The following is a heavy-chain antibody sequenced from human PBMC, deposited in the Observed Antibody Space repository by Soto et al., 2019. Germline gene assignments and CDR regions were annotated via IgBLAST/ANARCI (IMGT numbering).Heavy chain of an antibody. CDR2: IYWDDDK. J-gene: IGHJ4*02. V-gene: IGHV2-5*02. Sequence: QITLKESGPTLVRPTQTLTLTCTFSGFSLTTSGVGVGWIRQPPGKALEWLAVIYWDDDKRYSSSLKSRLTIXTDRSXXQVVLTMTNMDPVDTATYYCAHHPYYGLGSYSFDYWGQGTLVTVSS. CDR3: AHHPYYGLGSYSFDY. CDR1: GFSLTTSGVG. D-gene: IGHD3-10*01.